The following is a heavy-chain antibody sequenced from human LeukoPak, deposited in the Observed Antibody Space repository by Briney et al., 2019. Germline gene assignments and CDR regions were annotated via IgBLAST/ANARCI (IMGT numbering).Heavy chain of an antibody. CDR3: ARGTPIAARHREWFDP. Sequence: SETLSLTCSVSGVSISSYYWTWIRQPPGKGLEWIGYIYYSGSTNYNPSLKSRVTISVDTSKNQFSLKLSSVTAADTAVYYCARGTPIAARHREWFDPGGQGTLVTVSS. D-gene: IGHD6-6*01. V-gene: IGHV4-59*01. CDR2: IYYSGST. J-gene: IGHJ5*02. CDR1: GVSISSYY.